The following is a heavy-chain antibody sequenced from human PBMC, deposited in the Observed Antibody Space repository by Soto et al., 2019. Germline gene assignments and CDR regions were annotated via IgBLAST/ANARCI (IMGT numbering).Heavy chain of an antibody. Sequence: QVQLVQSGAEVKNPGASVKVSCKTSGYTFTKYGVGWVRQAPGQGLEWMGWISGSSGNANYAEKVQGRITLTTDTSTSTASIELRSLRSDDTAVYSCAREMAGLGGEYDYWGQGTLVTVSS. CDR3: AREMAGLGGEYDY. CDR2: ISGSSGNA. J-gene: IGHJ4*02. V-gene: IGHV1-18*01. CDR1: GYTFTKYG. D-gene: IGHD3-16*01.